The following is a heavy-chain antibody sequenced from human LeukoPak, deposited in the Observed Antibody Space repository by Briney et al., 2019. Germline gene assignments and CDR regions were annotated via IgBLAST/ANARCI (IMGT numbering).Heavy chain of an antibody. J-gene: IGHJ4*02. V-gene: IGHV3-30-3*01. CDR3: AREGYYDSSYFY. CDR1: GFTFSSYA. CDR2: ISYDGSNK. Sequence: GGSLRLSCAASGFTFSSYAMHWVRQAPGKGLEWVAVISYDGSNKYYADSVKGRFTISRDNSKNTLYLQMNSLRAEDTAVYYCAREGYYDSSYFYWGQGTLVTVSS. D-gene: IGHD3-22*01.